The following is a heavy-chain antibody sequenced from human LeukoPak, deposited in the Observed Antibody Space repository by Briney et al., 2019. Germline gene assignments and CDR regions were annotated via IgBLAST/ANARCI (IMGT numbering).Heavy chain of an antibody. D-gene: IGHD1-26*01. CDR3: AHQPSGSYSIDY. Sequence: SETLSLTCTVSGGSISSTTSYWGWIRQPPGKGLEWVGSFYYSGSTSFNPSLKCGVTISADMSKNQFSLKLSSVTAADTAVYYCAHQPSGSYSIDYWGQGTLVTVSS. CDR2: FYYSGST. CDR1: GGSISSTTSY. V-gene: IGHV4-39*01. J-gene: IGHJ4*02.